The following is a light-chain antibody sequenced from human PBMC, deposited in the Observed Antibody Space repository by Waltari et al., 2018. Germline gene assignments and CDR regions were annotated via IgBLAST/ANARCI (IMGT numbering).Light chain of an antibody. CDR3: LLYYGTTQRV. CDR2: STT. V-gene: IGLV7-43*01. Sequence: QTVVTQEPSLTVAPGGTVTLTCASSTGPVTSGYYPNWFQLKPGQAPTALIYSTTNRHSWTPARFSGSLLGGKAALTLSYVQPEDEAEYYCLLYYGTTQRVFGTGTNVSVL. CDR1: TGPVTSGYY. J-gene: IGLJ1*01.